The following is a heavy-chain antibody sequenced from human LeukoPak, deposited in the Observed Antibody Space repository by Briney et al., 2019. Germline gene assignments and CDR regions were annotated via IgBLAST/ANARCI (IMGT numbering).Heavy chain of an antibody. V-gene: IGHV1-18*01. J-gene: IGHJ3*02. CDR1: GYTFMSHG. D-gene: IGHD3-10*01. CDR2: ISGSSSNT. Sequence: ASVKVSCKAYGYTFMSHGISWVRQAPGQGLEWMGWISGSSSNTNYAQRLQGRVTMTTDTSTTTAYMELRSLRSDDTAVYYCATALITMVRGVRRPGAFDIWGQGTMVTVSS. CDR3: ATALITMVRGVRRPGAFDI.